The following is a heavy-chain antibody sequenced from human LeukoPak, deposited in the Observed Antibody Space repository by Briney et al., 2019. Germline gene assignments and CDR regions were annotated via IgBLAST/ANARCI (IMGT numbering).Heavy chain of an antibody. CDR1: GFTVSSNY. CDR2: IYSGGST. Sequence: GGSLRLSCAASGFTVSSNYLSWVRQAPGKGLEGVSVIYSGGSTYYADSVKGRFTISIDNSKNKLYLQMNSLGAEDTAVYYCARGDYGALDYWGQGTLVTVSS. V-gene: IGHV3-53*01. CDR3: ARGDYGALDY. D-gene: IGHD4-17*01. J-gene: IGHJ4*02.